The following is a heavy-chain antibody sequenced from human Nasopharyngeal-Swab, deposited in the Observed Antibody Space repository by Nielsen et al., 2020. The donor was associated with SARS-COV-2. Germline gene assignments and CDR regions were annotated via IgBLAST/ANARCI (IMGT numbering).Heavy chain of an antibody. Sequence: WIRLCPWYGLEWVSVISGSGGSTYYADSVKGRFTISRDNSKNTLYLQMNSLRAEDTAVYYCARYDDYYDSSGYAYWGQGTLVTVSS. J-gene: IGHJ4*02. D-gene: IGHD3-22*01. CDR3: ARYDDYYDSSGYAY. CDR2: ISGSGGST. V-gene: IGHV3-23*01.